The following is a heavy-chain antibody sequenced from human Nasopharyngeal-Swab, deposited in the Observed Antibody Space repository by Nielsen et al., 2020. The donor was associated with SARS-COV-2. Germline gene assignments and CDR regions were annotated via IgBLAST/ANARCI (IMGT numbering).Heavy chain of an antibody. CDR1: GGSISSGGYY. J-gene: IGHJ6*04. V-gene: IGHV4-31*03. CDR3: ARDLVVRGVIINPGDV. Sequence: SETLSLTCTVSGGSISSGGYYWSWIRQHPGKGLEWIGYIYYSGSTYYNPSLKSRVTISVDTSKNQFSLKLSSVTAADTAVYYCARDLVVRGVIINPGDVWGKGTTVTASS. D-gene: IGHD3-10*01. CDR2: IYYSGST.